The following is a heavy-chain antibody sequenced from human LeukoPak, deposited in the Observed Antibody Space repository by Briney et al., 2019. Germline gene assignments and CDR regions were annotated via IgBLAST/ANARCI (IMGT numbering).Heavy chain of an antibody. CDR3: ASSSGWQLPFDY. Sequence: ASVRVSCKASGGTFSSYAISWVRQAPGQGLEWMGWISAYNGNTNYAQKLQGRVTMTTDTSTSTAYMELRSLRSDDTAVYYCASSSGWQLPFDYWGQGTLVTVSS. CDR2: ISAYNGNT. D-gene: IGHD6-19*01. V-gene: IGHV1-18*01. J-gene: IGHJ4*02. CDR1: GGTFSSYA.